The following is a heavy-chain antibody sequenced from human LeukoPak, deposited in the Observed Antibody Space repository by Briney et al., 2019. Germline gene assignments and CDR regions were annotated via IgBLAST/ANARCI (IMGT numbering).Heavy chain of an antibody. CDR1: GFTVSSNY. V-gene: IGHV3-53*01. CDR3: AKETGYDFWSGYYTFRAAYYYMDV. CDR2: IYSGGST. Sequence: GGSLRLSCAASGFTVSSNYMSWVRQAPGKGLEWVSIIYSGGSTYYADSVRGRFTISRDNSKNTLYLQMNSLRAEDTAVYYCAKETGYDFWSGYYTFRAAYYYMDVWGKGTTVTVSS. J-gene: IGHJ6*03. D-gene: IGHD3-3*01.